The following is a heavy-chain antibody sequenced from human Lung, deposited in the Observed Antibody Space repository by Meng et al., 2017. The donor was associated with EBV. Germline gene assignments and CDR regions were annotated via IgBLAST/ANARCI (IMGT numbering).Heavy chain of an antibody. CDR2: INHSGST. J-gene: IGHJ4*02. CDR1: GGSFSGYY. CDR3: ARGRIIGDSSGYSDY. Sequence: QVQLQVSGPGLVKPSGTLSLTCAVYGGSFSGYYWSWIRQPPGKGLEWIGEINHSGSTNYNPSLKSRVTISVDTSKNQFSLKLSSVTAADTAVYYCARGRIIGDSSGYSDYWGQGTLVTVSS. D-gene: IGHD3-22*01. V-gene: IGHV4-34*01.